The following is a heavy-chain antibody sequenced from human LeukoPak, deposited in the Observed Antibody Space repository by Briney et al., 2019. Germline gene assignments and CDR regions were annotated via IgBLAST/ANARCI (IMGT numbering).Heavy chain of an antibody. D-gene: IGHD1-26*01. CDR1: GFTFSNYE. Sequence: GGSLRLSCAASGFTFSNYEMNWVRQAPGKGLEGVSYIGSSGNVIYYTDSVKGRFTISRDNAKNSLYLQMNSLRVEETAIYYCARGTDSGTSTRGGAFEIWGQGTMVTVSS. CDR2: IGSSGNVI. J-gene: IGHJ3*02. CDR3: ARGTDSGTSTRGGAFEI. V-gene: IGHV3-48*03.